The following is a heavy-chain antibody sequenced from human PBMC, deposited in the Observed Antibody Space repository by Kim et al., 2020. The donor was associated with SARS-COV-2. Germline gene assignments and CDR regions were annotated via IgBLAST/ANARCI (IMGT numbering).Heavy chain of an antibody. CDR2: TFYRSKWYN. J-gene: IGHJ4*02. CDR3: AREDYGGDSRGFDY. D-gene: IGHD2-21*02. V-gene: IGHV6-1*01. CDR1: GDSVSSNNAA. Sequence: SQTLSLTCAISGDSVSSNNAAWDWVRQSPSRGLEWLGRTFYRSKWYNEYALSVKSRLTINPDTFKNHFSLQLNSVTPEDTAVYYCAREDYGGDSRGFDYWGQGTLVTVSS.